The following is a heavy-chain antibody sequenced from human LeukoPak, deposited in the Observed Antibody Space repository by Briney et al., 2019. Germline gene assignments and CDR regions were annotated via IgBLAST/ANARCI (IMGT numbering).Heavy chain of an antibody. CDR1: GGSFSGYY. D-gene: IGHD1-14*01. V-gene: IGHV4-34*01. Sequence: PSETLSLTCAVCGGSFSGYYWSWIRQPPGKGLEWIGEINHSGSTNYNPSLKSRVTISVDTSKNQFSLKLSSVTAADTAVYYCARGGPAPVYYMDAWGKGTTVTVSS. J-gene: IGHJ6*03. CDR2: INHSGST. CDR3: ARGGPAPVYYMDA.